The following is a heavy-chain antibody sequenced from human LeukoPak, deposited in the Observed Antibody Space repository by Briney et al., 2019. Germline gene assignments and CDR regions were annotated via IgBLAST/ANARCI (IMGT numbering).Heavy chain of an antibody. CDR1: GFTFSSYA. Sequence: PGGSLGLSCAASGFTFSSYAMSWVRQAPGKGLEWVSAISGSGGSTYYADSVKGRFTISRDNSKNTLYLQMNILRAEDTAVYYCAKDLGGTCGGDCYGWGDNWFDPWGQGTLVTVSS. CDR2: ISGSGGST. J-gene: IGHJ5*02. CDR3: AKDLGGTCGGDCYGWGDNWFDP. D-gene: IGHD2-21*01. V-gene: IGHV3-23*01.